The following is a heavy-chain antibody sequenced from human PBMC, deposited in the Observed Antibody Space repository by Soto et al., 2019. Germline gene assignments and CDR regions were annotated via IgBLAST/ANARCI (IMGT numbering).Heavy chain of an antibody. V-gene: IGHV3-23*01. J-gene: IGHJ4*02. CDR2: ISGSGGST. D-gene: IGHD4-17*01. Sequence: GGSLRLSCAASGFTFSSYAMSWVRQAPGKGLEWVSAISGSGGSTYYADSVKGRFTISRDNSKNTLYLQMNSLRAEDTAVYYCARGYGDYVGYFDYWGQGTMVTVSS. CDR3: ARGYGDYVGYFDY. CDR1: GFTFSSYA.